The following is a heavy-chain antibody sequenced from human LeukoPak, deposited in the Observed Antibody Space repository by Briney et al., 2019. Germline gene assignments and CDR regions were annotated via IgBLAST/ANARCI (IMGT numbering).Heavy chain of an antibody. CDR3: ARDPYSSPAEYFQH. Sequence: GASVKVSCKASGGTFSGYAISWVRQAPGQGLEWMGGIIPIFGTANYAQKFQGRVTITADESTSTAYMELSSLRSEDTAVYYCARDPYSSPAEYFQHWGQGTLVTVSS. CDR2: IIPIFGTA. J-gene: IGHJ1*01. D-gene: IGHD6-13*01. CDR1: GGTFSGYA. V-gene: IGHV1-69*13.